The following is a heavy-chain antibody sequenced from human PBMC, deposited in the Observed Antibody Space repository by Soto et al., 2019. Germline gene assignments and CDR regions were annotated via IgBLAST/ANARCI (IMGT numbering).Heavy chain of an antibody. J-gene: IGHJ4*02. V-gene: IGHV4-59*01. CDR3: AREDDFWSGYNV. CDR1: GGSISSYY. Sequence: SETLSLTCTVSGGSISSYYWSWIRQPPGKGLEWIGYIYYSGSTNYNPSLKSRVTISVDTSKNQFSLKLSSVTAADTAVYYCAREDDFWSGYNVWGQGTLVTVSS. CDR2: IYYSGST. D-gene: IGHD3-3*01.